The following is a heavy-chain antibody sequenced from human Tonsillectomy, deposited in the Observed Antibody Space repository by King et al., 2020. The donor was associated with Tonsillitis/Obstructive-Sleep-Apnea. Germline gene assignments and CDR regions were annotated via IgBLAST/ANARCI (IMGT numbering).Heavy chain of an antibody. CDR3: ANGITIFGDGLGYFQH. J-gene: IGHJ1*01. V-gene: IGHV2-5*02. CDR2: IYWDDDK. D-gene: IGHD3-3*01. Sequence: ITLKESGPTLVKPTQTLKLTCTFSGFSLSTSGVGVGWIRQPPGKALEWLALIYWDDDKRYSPSLKSRLTITKDTSKNQVVLKMTNMDPVDTATYYCANGITIFGDGLGYFQHWGQGTLVTVSS. CDR1: GFSLSTSGVG.